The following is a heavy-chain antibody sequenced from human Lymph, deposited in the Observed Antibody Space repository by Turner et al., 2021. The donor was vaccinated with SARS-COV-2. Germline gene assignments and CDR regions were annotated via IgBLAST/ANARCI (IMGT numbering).Heavy chain of an antibody. CDR2: INPNSGGT. Sequence: QVQLVQTGAEVKKPGASVKVSCKSSGYTFTGYYLNWVRQAPGQGLEWMGWINPNSGGTNDAQKFQGRFTMTRDTSISTAYMELSRLRSDDTAVYYCARSLDLQSMVRGVEPFDYWGQGTLVTVSS. V-gene: IGHV1-2*02. CDR3: ARSLDLQSMVRGVEPFDY. D-gene: IGHD3-10*01. J-gene: IGHJ4*02. CDR1: GYTFTGYY.